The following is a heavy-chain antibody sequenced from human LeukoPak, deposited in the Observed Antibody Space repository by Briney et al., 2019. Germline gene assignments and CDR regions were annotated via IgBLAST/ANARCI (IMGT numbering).Heavy chain of an antibody. CDR3: ARHIGGGIEDMDV. V-gene: IGHV4-59*08. D-gene: IGHD3-16*02. CDR2: IYVAGT. Sequence: SETLSLTCTVSGGSIGTYYWSWIRQSPGKGLEWIGYIYVAGTRYNPYLQSRVTISVDTSRNQFFLKMSSVTAADTAVYYCARHIGGGIEDMDVWGKGTKVTVSS. J-gene: IGHJ6*03. CDR1: GGSIGTYY.